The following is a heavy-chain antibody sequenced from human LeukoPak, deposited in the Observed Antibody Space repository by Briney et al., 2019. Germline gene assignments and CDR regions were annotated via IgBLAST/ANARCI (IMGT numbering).Heavy chain of an antibody. CDR3: ARAPHYYDSSGYLLGDAFDI. D-gene: IGHD3-22*01. V-gene: IGHV1-46*01. CDR1: GYTFTSYY. CDR2: INPSGGST. Sequence: ASVKVSCKASGYTFTSYYMHWVRQAPGQGLEWMGIINPSGGSTSYAQKFQGRVTITADKSTSTAYMELSSLRSEDTAVYYCARAPHYYDSSGYLLGDAFDIWGQGTMVTVSS. J-gene: IGHJ3*02.